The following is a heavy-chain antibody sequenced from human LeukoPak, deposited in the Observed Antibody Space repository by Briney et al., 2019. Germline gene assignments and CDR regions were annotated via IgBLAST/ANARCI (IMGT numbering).Heavy chain of an antibody. Sequence: GGSLRLSCSASGFTFSSYAMHWVRQAPGKGLEYVSGISSNGGSTYYADSVKGRFTISRDNSKNTLYLQMSSLRAEDTAVYYCVKDRTMVRGVMLYYYYGMDVWGKGTTVTVSS. CDR3: VKDRTMVRGVMLYYYYGMDV. V-gene: IGHV3-64D*06. J-gene: IGHJ6*04. D-gene: IGHD3-10*01. CDR1: GFTFSSYA. CDR2: ISSNGGST.